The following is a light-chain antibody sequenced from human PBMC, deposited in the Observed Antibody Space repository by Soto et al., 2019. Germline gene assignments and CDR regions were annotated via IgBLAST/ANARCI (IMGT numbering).Light chain of an antibody. CDR2: GAS. CDR3: QQYDNWPRT. V-gene: IGKV3-15*01. Sequence: EIVMSQSPATLSVSPGERATLPCRASQSVSANLAWYQQKPGQAPRLLIYGASTRATRIPARFSGSGSGTEFTLTISSLQSEDVAVYYCQQYDNWPRTFGQGTKV. J-gene: IGKJ1*01. CDR1: QSVSAN.